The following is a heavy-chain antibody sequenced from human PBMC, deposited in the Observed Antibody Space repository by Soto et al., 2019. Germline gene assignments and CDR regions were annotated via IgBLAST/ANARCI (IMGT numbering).Heavy chain of an antibody. CDR3: AMDLYGGSARFDY. Sequence: VQLVESGGGGVQPGRSLRLSCVASGFTFSNNGIHWVRQAPGKGLEWVAVISSDGSKKYYADSVKGRFTISRDNAKNTMYLQRNSLRAEDTAVYYCAMDLYGGSARFDYWGQGTLVTVSS. CDR1: GFTFSNNG. J-gene: IGHJ4*02. CDR2: ISSDGSKK. V-gene: IGHV3-30*03. D-gene: IGHD2-15*01.